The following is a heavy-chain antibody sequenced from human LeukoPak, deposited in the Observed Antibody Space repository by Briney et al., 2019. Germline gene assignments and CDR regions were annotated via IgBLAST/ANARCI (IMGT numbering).Heavy chain of an antibody. Sequence: GGSLRLSCAASKFSFSSYEMHWVRQTPGKGLEWVALISSDGNNKYYADSVKGRFTISRDNSKNTLFLQINRLNTEDTAVYYCAKDGLNYFHYWGQGTLVTVS. CDR2: ISSDGNNK. CDR1: KFSFSSYE. J-gene: IGHJ4*02. V-gene: IGHV3-30*18. CDR3: AKDGLNYFHY.